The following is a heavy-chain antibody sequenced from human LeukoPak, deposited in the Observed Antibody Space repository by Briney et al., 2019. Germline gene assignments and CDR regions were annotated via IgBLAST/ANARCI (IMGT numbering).Heavy chain of an antibody. J-gene: IGHJ4*02. D-gene: IGHD3-22*01. CDR3: ARLNDSSYYFDY. V-gene: IGHV4-59*08. CDR2: IYYSGTA. Sequence: SETLSLTCTVSGGSITSYYWSWIRQPPGKGLEWIGYIYYSGTANYSPSLKSRVTISVDTSKNQFSLRLNSVTAADTAVYYCARLNDSSYYFDYWGQGTLVTVSS. CDR1: GGSITSYY.